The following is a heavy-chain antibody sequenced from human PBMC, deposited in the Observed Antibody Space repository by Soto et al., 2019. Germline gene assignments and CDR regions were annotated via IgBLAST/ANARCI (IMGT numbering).Heavy chain of an antibody. J-gene: IGHJ4*02. CDR1: GFSLTTSGVG. Sequence: QITLNESGPTQVKPRQTLTLTCTFSGFSLTTSGVGVGWIRQSPGKAPEWLALIYWDDDKRYSPSLKSRLTITKDTSKNHVVLTMADLEPADTATYYCAHRVLRTVFGLVTSTAIYFDFWGQGTPVAVS. CDR2: IYWDDDK. D-gene: IGHD3-3*01. V-gene: IGHV2-5*02. CDR3: AHRVLRTVFGLVTSTAIYFDF.